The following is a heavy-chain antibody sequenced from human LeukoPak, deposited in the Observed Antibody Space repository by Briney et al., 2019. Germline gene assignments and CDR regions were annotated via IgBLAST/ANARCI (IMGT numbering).Heavy chain of an antibody. Sequence: PSQTLSLTCTVSGGSISSYYWSWIRQPPGKGLVWIGYIYYSGSTNYNPSLKSRVTISVDTSKNQFSLKLSSVTAADTAVYYCARGATISNYDYVWGSYRYPYFDYWGQGTLVTVSS. CDR2: IYYSGST. V-gene: IGHV4-59*01. CDR1: GGSISSYY. CDR3: ARGATISNYDYVWGSYRYPYFDY. D-gene: IGHD3-16*02. J-gene: IGHJ4*02.